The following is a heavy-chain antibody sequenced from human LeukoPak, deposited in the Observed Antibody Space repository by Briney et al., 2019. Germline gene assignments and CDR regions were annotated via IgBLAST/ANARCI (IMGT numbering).Heavy chain of an antibody. J-gene: IGHJ6*02. D-gene: IGHD3-22*01. CDR1: GGTLSSYA. CDR2: IILIFGIA. CDR3: ARAAMIVVVKDYYYYYGMDV. Sequence: SVKVSCKASGGTLSSYAISWVRQAPGQGLEWMGRIILIFGIANYAQKFQGRVTITADKSTSTAYMELSSLRSEDTAVYYCARAAMIVVVKDYYYYYGMDVWGQGTTVTVSS. V-gene: IGHV1-69*04.